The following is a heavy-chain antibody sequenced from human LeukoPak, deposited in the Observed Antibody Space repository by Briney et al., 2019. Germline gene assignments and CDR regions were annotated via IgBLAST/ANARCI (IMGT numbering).Heavy chain of an antibody. Sequence: SETLSLTCTVSGGSISSYYWSWIRQPPGKGLEWIGYIYTSGSTNNNPSLKSRVTISVDTSKNQFSLKLSSVTAADTAVYYCARHVSDWAAFDWGQGTMVTVSS. CDR3: ARHVSDWAAFD. V-gene: IGHV4-4*09. CDR1: GGSISSYY. J-gene: IGHJ3*01. CDR2: IYTSGST. D-gene: IGHD2-21*01.